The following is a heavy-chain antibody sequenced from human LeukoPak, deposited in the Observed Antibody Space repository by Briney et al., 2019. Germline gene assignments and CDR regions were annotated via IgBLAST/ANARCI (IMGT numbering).Heavy chain of an antibody. V-gene: IGHV3-23*01. CDR3: AKALEYSSSRGYYYYYMDV. J-gene: IGHJ6*03. CDR1: GFTFSNYA. Sequence: PGGSLRLSCAASGFTFSNYAMSWVRQAPGKGLEWVSGISGSGGSTYDADSVKGRFTISRDNSKNALYLQVNSLRAEDTAVYYCAKALEYSSSRGYYYYYMDVWGKGTTVTVSS. CDR2: ISGSGGST. D-gene: IGHD6-6*01.